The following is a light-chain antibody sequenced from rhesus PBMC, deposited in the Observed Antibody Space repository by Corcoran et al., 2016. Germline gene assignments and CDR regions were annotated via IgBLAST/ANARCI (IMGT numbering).Light chain of an antibody. Sequence: GDTVTITCRTSQGISSWLAWYQQKSGKAPKLLIYKASSLQSGVPSRFSGSGSGTDFTLTISSLQSEDFATYYGQQYSSRLTFGGGTKVGVK. CDR2: KAS. J-gene: IGKJ4*01. V-gene: IGKV1-22*01. CDR3: QQYSSRLT. CDR1: QGISSW.